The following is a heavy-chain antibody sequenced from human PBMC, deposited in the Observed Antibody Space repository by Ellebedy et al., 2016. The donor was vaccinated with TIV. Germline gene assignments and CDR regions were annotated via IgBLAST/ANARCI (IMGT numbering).Heavy chain of an antibody. V-gene: IGHV3-23*01. CDR1: GFLFTTYA. D-gene: IGHD5-24*01. CDR3: AKGSLGRFGYKVLHH. CDR2: ISDNGGDT. Sequence: GGSLRLSCAASGFLFTTYAMTWVRQAPGKGLEWVSTISDNGGDTYYADSVRGRFTISRDYAENRLFLQMNSLRAGDTAIYYCAKGSLGRFGYKVLHHWGQGTLVTVSS. J-gene: IGHJ1*01.